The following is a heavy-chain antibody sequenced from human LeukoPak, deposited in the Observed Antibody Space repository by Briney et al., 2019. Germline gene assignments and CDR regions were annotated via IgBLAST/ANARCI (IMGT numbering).Heavy chain of an antibody. V-gene: IGHV3-20*04. Sequence: TGGSLRLSCAASGFSLDVYGMSWVRQAPEKGVEWVSGLNWNGGTTGYSDSVKGRFTISRDNAKHCLYLQMHSLRAEDTALYYCASGMGAIDYWGQGTLVTVSS. CDR3: ASGMGAIDY. J-gene: IGHJ4*02. CDR1: GFSLDVYG. CDR2: LNWNGGTT. D-gene: IGHD1-26*01.